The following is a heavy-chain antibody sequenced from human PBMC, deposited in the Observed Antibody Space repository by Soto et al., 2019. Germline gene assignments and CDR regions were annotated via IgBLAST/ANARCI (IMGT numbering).Heavy chain of an antibody. CDR3: AKDGVWEDIVVVPAAMFCYFDY. Sequence: EVQLLESGGGLVQPGGSLRLSCAASGFTFSSYAMSWVRQAPGKGLEWVSAISGSGGSTYYADSVKGRFTISRDNSKNTLYLQMNSLRAEDTAVYYCAKDGVWEDIVVVPAAMFCYFDYWGQGTLVTVSS. CDR1: GFTFSSYA. J-gene: IGHJ4*02. V-gene: IGHV3-23*01. CDR2: ISGSGGST. D-gene: IGHD2-2*01.